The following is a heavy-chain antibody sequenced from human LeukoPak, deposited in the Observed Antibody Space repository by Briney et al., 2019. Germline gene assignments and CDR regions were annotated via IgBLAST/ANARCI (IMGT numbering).Heavy chain of an antibody. J-gene: IGHJ5*02. V-gene: IGHV4-34*01. CDR2: INHSGST. CDR3: ARVLISSASWFDP. Sequence: PSETLSLTCAVYGGSFSGYYWSWIRQPPGKGLEWIGEINHSGSTNYNPSLKSRVTISVDTSKKQFSLKLSSVTAADTAVYYCARVLISSASWFDPWGQGTLVTVSS. D-gene: IGHD6-6*01. CDR1: GGSFSGYY.